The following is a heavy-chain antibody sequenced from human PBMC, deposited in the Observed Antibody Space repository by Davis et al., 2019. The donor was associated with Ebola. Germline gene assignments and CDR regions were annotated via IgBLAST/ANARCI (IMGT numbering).Heavy chain of an antibody. CDR1: GYTFTNYY. CDR3: AAPGYCSGGSCYFYYYYGMDV. J-gene: IGHJ6*02. V-gene: IGHV1-46*01. D-gene: IGHD2-15*01. Sequence: AASVKVSCKASGYTFTNYYMHWVRQAPGQGLEWMGMINPNDGRTIYAQKFQGRVTVTRDTSTTTVYMELSSLRSEDTAVYYCAAPGYCSGGSCYFYYYYGMDVWGQGTTVTVSS. CDR2: INPNDGRT.